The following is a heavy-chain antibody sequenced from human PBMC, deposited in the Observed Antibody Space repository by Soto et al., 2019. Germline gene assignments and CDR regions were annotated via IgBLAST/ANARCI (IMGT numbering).Heavy chain of an antibody. D-gene: IGHD5-18*01. CDR2: IYHSGST. Sequence: QVQLQESGPGLVKPSGTLSLTCAVSGGSISSSNWWSWVRQPPGKGLEWSGEIYHSGSTNYNPSLKRRVTISVDKSKNQFSLKLSSVAAADTAVYYCARGGVDTAMEDYYYGMDVWGQGTTVTVSS. J-gene: IGHJ6*02. V-gene: IGHV4-4*02. CDR1: GGSISSSNW. CDR3: ARGGVDTAMEDYYYGMDV.